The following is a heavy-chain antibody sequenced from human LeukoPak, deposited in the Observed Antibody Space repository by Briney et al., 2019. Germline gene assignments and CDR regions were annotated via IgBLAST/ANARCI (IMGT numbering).Heavy chain of an antibody. J-gene: IGHJ4*02. CDR2: ISYDGSNK. D-gene: IGHD5-18*01. CDR3: AREDTAMAIDY. CDR1: GITFSSYA. V-gene: IGHV3-30-3*01. Sequence: GGSLRLSCAASGITFSSYAMHWVRQAPGKGLEWVAVISYDGSNKYYADSVKGRFTISRDNSKNTLYLQMNSLRAEDTAVYYCAREDTAMAIDYWGQGTLVTVSS.